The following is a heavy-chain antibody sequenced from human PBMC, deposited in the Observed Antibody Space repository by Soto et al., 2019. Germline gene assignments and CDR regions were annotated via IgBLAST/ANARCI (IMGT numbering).Heavy chain of an antibody. CDR3: ARGPYGSGSYSKSYYFDY. CDR2: TYYRSKWYN. J-gene: IGHJ4*02. CDR1: GDSVSSNSAA. D-gene: IGHD3-10*01. V-gene: IGHV6-1*01. Sequence: SQTLSLTCAISGDSVSSNSAAWNWIRQSPSRGLEWLGRTYYRSKWYNDYAVSVKSRITINPDTSKNQFSLQLNSVTPEDTAVYYCARGPYGSGSYSKSYYFDYWGQGTLVTVSS.